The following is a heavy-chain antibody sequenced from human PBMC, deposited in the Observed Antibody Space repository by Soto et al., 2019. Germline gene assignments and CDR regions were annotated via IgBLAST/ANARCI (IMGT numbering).Heavy chain of an antibody. Sequence: QVQLVQSGAEVKTPGASVKVSCKASGYSFTTYDINWVRQAPGQGLEWMGWMNPHSGDTGYAQKFQGRVTMTRSTSISTAFMELSSLRYDDTAVYYCTRREMDLLTGYWFDPWGQGTLVTVSS. D-gene: IGHD3-9*01. CDR1: GYSFTTYD. J-gene: IGHJ5*02. CDR3: TRREMDLLTGYWFDP. V-gene: IGHV1-8*01. CDR2: MNPHSGDT.